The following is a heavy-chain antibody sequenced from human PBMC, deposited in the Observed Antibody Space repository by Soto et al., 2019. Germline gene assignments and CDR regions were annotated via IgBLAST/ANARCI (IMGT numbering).Heavy chain of an antibody. D-gene: IGHD2-2*01. CDR1: GYSISSGNY. CDR3: RSSTSCYDDSCVDV. J-gene: IGHJ6*02. V-gene: IGHV4-38-2*01. Sequence: NPSETLSLTCAVSGYSISSGNYWAWIRQPPGRGLEWIGSLYHIGSTHYNSSLKSRVTISVDTSKNHFSLELSSVTAADTATYYCRSSTSCYDDSCVDVWGQGSMVTVSS. CDR2: LYHIGST.